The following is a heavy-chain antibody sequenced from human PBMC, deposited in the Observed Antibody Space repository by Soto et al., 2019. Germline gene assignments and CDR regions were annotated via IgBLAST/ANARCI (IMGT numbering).Heavy chain of an antibody. CDR3: AKEMYPRTVLDSSSPWGDY. D-gene: IGHD6-6*01. V-gene: IGHV3-30*18. CDR1: GFTFSDYG. Sequence: QVQLVESGGGVVQPGRSLRLSCAVSGFTFSDYGMHWVRQAPGKGLEWVAVMSYAGTYKYYADSVKGRFTISRDLSGNTVFLKMKSLSLEDTAVYFCAKEMYPRTVLDSSSPWGDYWGQGTLVTVSS. CDR2: MSYAGTYK. J-gene: IGHJ4*02.